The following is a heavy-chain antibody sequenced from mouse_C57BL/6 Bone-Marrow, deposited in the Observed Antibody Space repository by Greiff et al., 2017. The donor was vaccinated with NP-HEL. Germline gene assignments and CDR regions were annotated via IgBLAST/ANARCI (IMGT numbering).Heavy chain of an antibody. Sequence: EVKLMESGGGLVQPGGSLSLSCAASGFTFTDYYMSWVRQPPGKALEWLGFIRNKANGYTTEYSASVKGRFTISRDNSQSILYLQMNALRAEDSATYYCARYIPDGWNFDYWGQGTTLTVSS. V-gene: IGHV7-3*01. CDR2: IRNKANGYTT. CDR1: GFTFTDYY. CDR3: ARYIPDGWNFDY. D-gene: IGHD2-3*01. J-gene: IGHJ2*01.